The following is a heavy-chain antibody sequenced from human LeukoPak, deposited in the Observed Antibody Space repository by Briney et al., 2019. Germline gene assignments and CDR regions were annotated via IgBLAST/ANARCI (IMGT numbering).Heavy chain of an antibody. CDR3: ARVQGLDILTGYYKSDAFDI. Sequence: GALRLSCVASGITFSSSGMHWVRQAPGKGLEWVAVIWYDGSDKYYADSVKGRFTISRDNSKNTLYLQMNSLRAEDTAVYYCARVQGLDILTGYYKSDAFDIWGQGTMVTVSS. J-gene: IGHJ3*02. CDR2: IWYDGSDK. V-gene: IGHV3-33*01. D-gene: IGHD3-9*01. CDR1: GITFSSSG.